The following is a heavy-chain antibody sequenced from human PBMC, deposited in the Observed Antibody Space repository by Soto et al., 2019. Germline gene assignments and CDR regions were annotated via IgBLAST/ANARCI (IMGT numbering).Heavy chain of an antibody. D-gene: IGHD4-17*01. V-gene: IGHV1-69*01. Sequence: QVQLVQSGAEVKKPGSSVKVSCKASGGTFSSYAISWVRQAPGQGLEWMGGIIPIFGTANYAQKFQGRVTITADESTSTAYMELSSLRSEDTAMYYCARGLNGDYFYYFDYWGQGTLVTVSS. J-gene: IGHJ4*02. CDR2: IIPIFGTA. CDR1: GGTFSSYA. CDR3: ARGLNGDYFYYFDY.